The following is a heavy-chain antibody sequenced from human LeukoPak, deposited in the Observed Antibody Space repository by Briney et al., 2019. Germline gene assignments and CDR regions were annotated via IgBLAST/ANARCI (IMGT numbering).Heavy chain of an antibody. J-gene: IGHJ4*02. V-gene: IGHV3-23*01. Sequence: AGGSLRLSCAASGFTFSSYAMSWVRQAPGKGLEWVSAISGSGGSTYYADSVQGRFTISRDNSKNTLYLQMNSLRAEDTAVYYCAGGSREVTKLGHWGQGTLVTVSS. CDR2: ISGSGGST. CDR1: GFTFSSYA. D-gene: IGHD2-15*01. CDR3: AGGSREVTKLGH.